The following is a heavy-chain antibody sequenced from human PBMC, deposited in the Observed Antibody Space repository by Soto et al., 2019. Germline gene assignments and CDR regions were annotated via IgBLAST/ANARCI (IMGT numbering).Heavy chain of an antibody. CDR2: IYSGGST. J-gene: IGHJ4*02. CDR1: GFTVSSNY. V-gene: IGHV3-66*01. D-gene: IGHD3-3*01. Sequence: GGSLRLSCAASGFTVSSNYMSWVRQAPGKGLEWVSVIYSGGSTYYADSVKGRFTISRDNSKNTLYLQMNSLRAEDTAVYYCARAQDYDFWSGYQPPYYFDYWGQGTLVTVSS. CDR3: ARAQDYDFWSGYQPPYYFDY.